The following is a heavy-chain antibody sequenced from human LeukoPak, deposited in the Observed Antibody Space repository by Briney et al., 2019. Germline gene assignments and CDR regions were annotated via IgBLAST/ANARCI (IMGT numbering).Heavy chain of an antibody. Sequence: SVKVSCKASGGTFSSYTISWVRQAPGQGLEWMGRIIPILGIANYAQKFQGRVTITADKSTSTAYMELSSLRSEDMAVYYCAGGRFLEEKDRYYFDYWGQGTLATVSS. CDR2: IIPILGIA. CDR1: GGTFSSYT. CDR3: AGGRFLEEKDRYYFDY. D-gene: IGHD3-3*01. J-gene: IGHJ4*02. V-gene: IGHV1-69*02.